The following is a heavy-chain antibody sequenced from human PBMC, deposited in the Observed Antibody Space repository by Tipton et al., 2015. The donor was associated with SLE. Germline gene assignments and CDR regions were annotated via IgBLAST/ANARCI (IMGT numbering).Heavy chain of an antibody. CDR2: IYYSGYT. D-gene: IGHD6-13*01. V-gene: IGHV4-59*01. Sequence: TLSLTCTVSGGSISSYYWSWIRQPPGKGLEWVGYIYYSGYTNYNPSLKSRVTIAVDTSKIQFSLKLSSVTAADTAVYYCARNVYSSSHFDLWGRGTLVTVSS. J-gene: IGHJ2*01. CDR1: GGSISSYY. CDR3: ARNVYSSSHFDL.